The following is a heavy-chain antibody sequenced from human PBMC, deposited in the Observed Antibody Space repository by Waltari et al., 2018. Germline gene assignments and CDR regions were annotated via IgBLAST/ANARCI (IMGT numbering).Heavy chain of an antibody. J-gene: IGHJ4*02. Sequence: QVQLQQWGAGLLKPSETLSLTCAVYGGSFSGYYWSWIRQPPGKGLEWIGEINHSGRTNYTPSLKIRVTISVDPSKNQFSLKLSSVTAADTAVYYCARAGPGEVRFSPYFDYWGQGTLVTVSS. V-gene: IGHV4-34*01. D-gene: IGHD3-3*01. CDR3: ARAGPGEVRFSPYFDY. CDR1: GGSFSGYY. CDR2: INHSGRT.